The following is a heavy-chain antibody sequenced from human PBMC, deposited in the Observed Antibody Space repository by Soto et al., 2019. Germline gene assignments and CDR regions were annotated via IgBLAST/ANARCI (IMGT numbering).Heavy chain of an antibody. D-gene: IGHD4-17*01. CDR2: IRSKANSYAT. Sequence: GGSLRLSCAASGFTFSGSAMHWVRQASGKGLEWVGRIRSKANSYATAYAASVKGRFTISRDDSKNTAYLQMNSLKTEDTAVYYCTRPGWATVVRSSKGMDVWGQGTTVTVSS. J-gene: IGHJ6*02. CDR1: GFTFSGSA. V-gene: IGHV3-73*01. CDR3: TRPGWATVVRSSKGMDV.